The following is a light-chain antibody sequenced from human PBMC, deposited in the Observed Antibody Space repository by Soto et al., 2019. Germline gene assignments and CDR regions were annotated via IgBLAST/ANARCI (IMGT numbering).Light chain of an antibody. CDR3: AVLDDSVFGQI. V-gene: IGLV1-47*02. Sequence: QSVLTQPPSASGTPGQRVTILCAGSKSNIGRNEVYWYQQLPGTAPKFLIYADSLRPSGFPDRFSASKSGTSASLTISGLRSEDEAEYYCAVLDDSVFGQIFVGGTKLTVL. CDR2: ADS. J-gene: IGLJ2*01. CDR1: KSNIGRNE.